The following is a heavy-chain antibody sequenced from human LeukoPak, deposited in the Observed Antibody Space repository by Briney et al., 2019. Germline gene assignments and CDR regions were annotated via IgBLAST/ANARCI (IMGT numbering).Heavy chain of an antibody. D-gene: IGHD5-12*01. Sequence: KTSETLSLTCTVSDGSISSYYWSWIRQSPGKGLEWIGHLYYNGNTNYNPSLKSRVTISVDTSKKQFSLKLTSVTAADTAVYYCARDIGGGGYGGNAFDIWGQGTMVTVSS. CDR2: LYYNGNT. V-gene: IGHV4-59*12. CDR1: DGSISSYY. J-gene: IGHJ3*02. CDR3: ARDIGGGGYGGNAFDI.